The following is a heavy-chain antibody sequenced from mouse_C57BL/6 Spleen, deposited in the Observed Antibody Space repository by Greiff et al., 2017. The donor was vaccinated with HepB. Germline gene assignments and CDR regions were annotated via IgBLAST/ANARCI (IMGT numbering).Heavy chain of an antibody. D-gene: IGHD1-1*01. CDR2: ISDGGSYT. CDR1: GFTFSSYA. V-gene: IGHV5-4*01. Sequence: EVKLVESGGGLVKPGGSLKLSCAASGFTFSSYAMSWVRQTPEKRLEWVATISDGGSYTYYPDNVKGRFTISRDNAKNNLYLQMSHLKSEDTAMYYCARERNYYGSSLYWYFDVWGTGTTVTVSS. J-gene: IGHJ1*03. CDR3: ARERNYYGSSLYWYFDV.